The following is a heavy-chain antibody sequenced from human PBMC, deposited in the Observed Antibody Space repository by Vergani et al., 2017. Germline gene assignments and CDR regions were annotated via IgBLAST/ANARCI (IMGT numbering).Heavy chain of an antibody. V-gene: IGHV3-23*04. Sequence: RLVQSGGGLAHPGGSLRLSCAASGLPVSGFAFNTYAMIWVRQAPGKGLEWVSGISARYPSTYYADSVKGRFTISRDNSKNMLYLQMNSLRAEDTAVYYCARLSYDTTPYLQGGYDCWGQGTLVSVSS. CDR3: ARLSYDTTPYLQGGYDC. D-gene: IGHD3-22*01. J-gene: IGHJ4*02. CDR1: GLPVSGFAFNTYA. CDR2: ISARYPST.